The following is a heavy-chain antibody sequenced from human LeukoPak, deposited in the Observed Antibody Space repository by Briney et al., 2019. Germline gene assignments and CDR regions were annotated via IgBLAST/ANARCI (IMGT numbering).Heavy chain of an antibody. J-gene: IGHJ4*02. CDR3: ARHEPRNSPFDY. V-gene: IGHV4-39*01. Sequence: SETLSLTCAVSGASISRSTYYWGWTRQTPGKGLKWIASIYYTGTIVYNPSLESRVTMSVDMSKNHFSLKLRSVTAADTAVYYSARHEPRNSPFDYWGQGTLVTVSS. D-gene: IGHD1-14*01. CDR2: IYYTGTI. CDR1: GASISRSTYY.